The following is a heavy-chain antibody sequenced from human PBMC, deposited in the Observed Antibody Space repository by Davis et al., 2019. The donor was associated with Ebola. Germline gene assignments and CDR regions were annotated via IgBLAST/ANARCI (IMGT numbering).Heavy chain of an antibody. CDR2: INPNSGGT. Sequence: ASVKVSCKASGYTFTGYYMHWVRQAPGQGLEWMGWINPNSGGTNYAQKFQGRVTMTRDTSISTAYMELSRLRSDDTAVYYCAREMAPDLSFVVVPAAIVPPFDYWGQGTLVTVSS. CDR1: GYTFTGYY. V-gene: IGHV1-2*02. CDR3: AREMAPDLSFVVVPAAIVPPFDY. J-gene: IGHJ4*02. D-gene: IGHD2-2*02.